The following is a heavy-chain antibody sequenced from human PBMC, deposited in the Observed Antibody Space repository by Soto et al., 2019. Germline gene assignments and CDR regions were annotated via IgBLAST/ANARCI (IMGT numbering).Heavy chain of an antibody. CDR3: ARLSSGGIAAYWYFDL. CDR2: IYYSGST. D-gene: IGHD6-13*01. J-gene: IGHJ2*01. V-gene: IGHV4-39*01. CDR1: GGSISSSSYY. Sequence: QLQLQESGPGLVKPSETLSLTCTVSGGSISSSSYYWGWIRQPPGKGLEWIGSIYYSGSTYYNPSLKSRVTIPVDTSKNQFSLKLSSVTAADTAVYYCARLSSGGIAAYWYFDLWGRGTLVTVSS.